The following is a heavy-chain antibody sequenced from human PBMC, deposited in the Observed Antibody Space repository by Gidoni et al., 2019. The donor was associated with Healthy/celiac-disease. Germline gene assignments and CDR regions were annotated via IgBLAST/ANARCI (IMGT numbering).Heavy chain of an antibody. Sequence: EVQLVESGGGLVQPGGSLRLSCAASGFTFSSYDMHWVRQATGKGLEWVSAIGTAGDTYYPGSVKGRFTISRENAKNSLYLQMNSLRAGDTAVYYCARDSGYCSGGSCYYGMDVWGQGTTVTVSS. CDR2: IGTAGDT. D-gene: IGHD2-15*01. CDR3: ARDSGYCSGGSCYYGMDV. J-gene: IGHJ6*02. V-gene: IGHV3-13*04. CDR1: GFTFSSYD.